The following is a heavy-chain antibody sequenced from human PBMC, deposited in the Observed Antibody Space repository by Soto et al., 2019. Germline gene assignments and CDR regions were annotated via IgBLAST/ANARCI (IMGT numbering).Heavy chain of an antibody. D-gene: IGHD3-3*01. CDR3: AKGSGSYFRSCYYF. CDR2: ISYDGRNK. Sequence: LTLSCAASGFTFSSYGMRWVRQAPGKGLEWVAVISYDGRNKYYADSVKGRFTISRDNSKNTLYLQMDSLRAEDTAVYYCAKGSGSYFRSCYYFWGHGTLVTVSS. V-gene: IGHV3-30*18. CDR1: GFTFSSYG. J-gene: IGHJ4*01.